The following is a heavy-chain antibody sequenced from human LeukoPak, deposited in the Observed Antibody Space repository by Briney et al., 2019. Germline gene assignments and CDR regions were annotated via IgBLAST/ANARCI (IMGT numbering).Heavy chain of an antibody. CDR2: IRANNGNT. CDR1: GYTITTYA. V-gene: IGHV1-18*01. D-gene: IGHD6-13*01. CDR3: AREGDSSWLHDVFDI. J-gene: IGHJ6*04. Sequence: ASVKVSCKASGYTITTYAITWVRQAPGQGLEWMGWIRANNGNTNYAQKLQGRVTMTTDTSTSTAYMELRSLRSDDTAVYYCAREGDSSWLHDVFDIWGKGTTVTVSS.